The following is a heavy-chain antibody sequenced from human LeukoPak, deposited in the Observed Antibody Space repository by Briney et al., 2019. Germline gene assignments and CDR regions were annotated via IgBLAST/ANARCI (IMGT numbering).Heavy chain of an antibody. CDR2: INHSGST. CDR1: GGSFSGYY. CDR3: ARGRRSSGGSCYDY. D-gene: IGHD2-15*01. J-gene: IGHJ4*02. V-gene: IGHV4-34*01. Sequence: SETLSLTCAVYGGSFSGYYWSWIRQPPGKGLEWNGEINHSGSTNYNPSLKSRVTISVDTSKNQFSLKLSSVTAADTAVYYCARGRRSSGGSCYDYWGQGTLVTVSS.